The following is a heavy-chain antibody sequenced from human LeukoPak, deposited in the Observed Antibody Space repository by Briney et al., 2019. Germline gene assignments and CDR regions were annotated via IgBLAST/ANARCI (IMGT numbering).Heavy chain of an antibody. D-gene: IGHD5-12*01. CDR2: IYTSGST. J-gene: IGHJ4*02. V-gene: IGHV4-61*02. CDR1: GGSISSGSYY. CDR3: ARTIYSGYDY. Sequence: PSETLSLTCTVSGGSISSGSYYWSWIRQPAGKGLEWIGRIYTSGSTNYNPSFKSRVTISVDTSKNQFSLKLSSVTAADTAVYYCARTIYSGYDYWGQGTLVTVSS.